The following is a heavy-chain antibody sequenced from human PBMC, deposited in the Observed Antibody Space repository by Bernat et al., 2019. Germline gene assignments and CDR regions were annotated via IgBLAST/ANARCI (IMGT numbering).Heavy chain of an antibody. V-gene: IGHV3-66*01. D-gene: IGHD2-21*01. CDR3: TRAYSGDI. Sequence: EVQRVGAGGGLVQPGGSLRLACAASGFTVSSYYMSWVRQAPGKGLEWVSVIYSGGNTFYTDSVKDRFTISRDISKNTLYLQMNSLRVEDTAVYYCTRAYSGDIWGQGKMVTVSS. J-gene: IGHJ3*02. CDR2: IYSGGNT. CDR1: GFTVSSYY.